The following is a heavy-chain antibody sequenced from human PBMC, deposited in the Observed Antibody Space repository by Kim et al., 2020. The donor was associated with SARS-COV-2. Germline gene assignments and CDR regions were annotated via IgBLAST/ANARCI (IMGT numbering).Heavy chain of an antibody. CDR2: IYYSGST. J-gene: IGHJ6*02. CDR3: ARLEGIVGSGPWYYYYYGMDV. V-gene: IGHV4-39*01. Sequence: SETLSLTCTVSGGSISSSSYYWGWIRQPPGKGLEWIGSIYYSGSTYYNPSLKSRVTISVDTSKNQFSLKLSSVTAADTAVYYCARLEGIVGSGPWYYYYYGMDVWGQGTTVTVSS. CDR1: GGSISSSSYY. D-gene: IGHD3-10*01.